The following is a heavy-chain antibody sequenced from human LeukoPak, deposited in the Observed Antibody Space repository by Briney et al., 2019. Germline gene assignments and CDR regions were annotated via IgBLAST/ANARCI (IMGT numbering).Heavy chain of an antibody. CDR3: SAGYSSSWSYFDY. J-gene: IGHJ4*02. V-gene: IGHV3-64D*09. Sequence: GGSLTLSCSASGFTFSSYAMHWVREAPGKGLKYVSAISSNGCRTYYADSAKGRFTISRDNSKNTLYLQMRSFRSEDNALYFISAGYSSSWSYFDYWGQGTLVTVSS. CDR1: GFTFSSYA. D-gene: IGHD6-13*01. CDR2: ISSNGCRT.